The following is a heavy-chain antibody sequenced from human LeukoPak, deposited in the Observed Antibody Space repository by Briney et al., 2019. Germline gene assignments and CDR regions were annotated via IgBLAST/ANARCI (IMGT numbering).Heavy chain of an antibody. CDR3: AGGYSSGWYVQPIDY. V-gene: IGHV3-23*01. J-gene: IGHJ4*02. D-gene: IGHD6-19*01. Sequence: PGRSLRLSCAASGFTFSSYAMSWVRQAPGKGLEWVSAISGSGGSTYYADPVKGRFTISRDNSKNTLYLQMNSLRAEDTAVYYCAGGYSSGWYVQPIDYWGQGTLVTVSS. CDR2: ISGSGGST. CDR1: GFTFSSYA.